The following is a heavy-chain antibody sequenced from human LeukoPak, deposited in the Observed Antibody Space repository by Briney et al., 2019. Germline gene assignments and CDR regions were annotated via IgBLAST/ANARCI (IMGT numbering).Heavy chain of an antibody. D-gene: IGHD6-19*01. V-gene: IGHV4-59*11. Sequence: PSETLSLTCTVSGGSISSHYWSWIRQAPGKGPEWIGYIYYSGSTNYNPSLKSRVTISVDTSKNQFSLKLSSVTAADTAMYYCARLIGDIAVSGTSWFDPWGQGTLVTVSS. CDR3: ARLIGDIAVSGTSWFDP. CDR1: GGSISSHY. J-gene: IGHJ5*02. CDR2: IYYSGST.